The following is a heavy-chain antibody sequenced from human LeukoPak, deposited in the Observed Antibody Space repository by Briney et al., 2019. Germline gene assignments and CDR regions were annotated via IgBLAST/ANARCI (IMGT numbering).Heavy chain of an antibody. V-gene: IGHV4-30-4*08. J-gene: IGHJ3*02. CDR3: ARDLAGSGYDAFDI. CDR1: GGSISSGDYY. CDR2: IYYSGST. D-gene: IGHD6-19*01. Sequence: SETLSLTCTVSGGSISSGDYYWSWIRQPPGKGLEWIGYIYYSGSTYYNSSLKSRVTTSVDTSKNQFSLKLSSVTAADTAVYYCARDLAGSGYDAFDIWGQGTMVTVSS.